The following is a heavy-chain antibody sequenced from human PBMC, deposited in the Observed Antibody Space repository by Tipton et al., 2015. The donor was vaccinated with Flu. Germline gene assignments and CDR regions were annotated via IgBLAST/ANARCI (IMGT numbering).Heavy chain of an antibody. CDR2: IYHSWST. J-gene: IGHJ6*02. CDR1: GYSISSGYY. Sequence: TLSLTCAVSGYSISSGYYWGWIRQPPGKGLEWIGSIYHSWSTYYNPSLKSRVTVSVDTSKNQFSLKLTSVTAADTAVYYCARQGVATVTTDYYYYYGMDVWGQGTTVTVSS. D-gene: IGHD4-11*01. CDR3: ARQGVATVTTDYYYYYGMDV. V-gene: IGHV4-38-2*01.